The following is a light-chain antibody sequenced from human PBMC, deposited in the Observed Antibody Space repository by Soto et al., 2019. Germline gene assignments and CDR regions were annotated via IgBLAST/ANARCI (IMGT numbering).Light chain of an antibody. J-gene: IGKJ5*01. CDR3: QQYGGSPIT. Sequence: EIVLTQSPGTLSLSPGERATLSCGASQSVTSNYLAWYQQKPGQAPRLLIFGASIRVTGIPDRFIGSGSGTDFTLTISRLEPEDFALYYCQQYGGSPITFGLGTRLEIK. V-gene: IGKV3-20*01. CDR2: GAS. CDR1: QSVTSNY.